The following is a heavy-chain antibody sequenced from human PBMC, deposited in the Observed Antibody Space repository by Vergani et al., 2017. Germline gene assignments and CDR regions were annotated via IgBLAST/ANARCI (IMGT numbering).Heavy chain of an antibody. D-gene: IGHD4-23*01. CDR1: GGSFSGYY. Sequence: QVQLQQWGAGLLKPSETLSLTCAVYGGSFSGYYWSWIRQPPGKGLEWIGEINHSGSTNYNPSLKSRVTIAVDTSKNQFSLKLSSVTAADTAVYYCAGNGGSDYYYDMDVWGKGTTVTVSS. CDR3: AGNGGSDYYYDMDV. V-gene: IGHV4-34*01. CDR2: INHSGST. J-gene: IGHJ6*03.